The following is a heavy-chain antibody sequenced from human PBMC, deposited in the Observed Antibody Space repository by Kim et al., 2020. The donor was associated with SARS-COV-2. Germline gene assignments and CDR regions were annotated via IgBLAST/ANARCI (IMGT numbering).Heavy chain of an antibody. CDR3: AKDKGKEYSSSWYYFDY. J-gene: IGHJ4*01. D-gene: IGHD6-13*01. CDR2: ISWNSGSI. Sequence: GGSLRLSCAASGFTFDDYAMHWVRQAPGKGLEWVSGISWNSGSIGYADSVKGRFTISRDNAKNSLYLQMNSLRAEDTALYYCAKDKGKEYSSSWYYFDY. V-gene: IGHV3-9*01. CDR1: GFTFDDYA.